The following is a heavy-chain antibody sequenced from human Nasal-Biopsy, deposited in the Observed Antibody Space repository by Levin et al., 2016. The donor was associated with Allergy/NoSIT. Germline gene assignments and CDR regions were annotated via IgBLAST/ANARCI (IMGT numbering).Heavy chain of an antibody. D-gene: IGHD1-26*01. CDR2: IKQDGSEK. V-gene: IGHV3-7*03. Sequence: GESLKISCVGSGFTFSSYWMTWVRQAPGKGLEWVANIKQDGSEKNYVDSVKGRFTISRDNAKESLYLQLDSLRVEDTAMYYCYVGVTDYWGQGTLVTVSS. CDR1: GFTFSSYW. CDR3: YVGVTDY. J-gene: IGHJ4*02.